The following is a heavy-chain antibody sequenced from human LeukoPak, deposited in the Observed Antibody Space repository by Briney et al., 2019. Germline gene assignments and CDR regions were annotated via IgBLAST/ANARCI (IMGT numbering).Heavy chain of an antibody. CDR1: GGSISSGGYY. D-gene: IGHD6-6*01. Sequence: SSQILSLTCTVSGGSISSGGYYWSWIRQHPGKGLEWIGYIYYSGSTYYNPSLKSRVTISVDTSKNQFSLKLSSVTAADTAVYYCAREDSSSPGIDYWGQGTLVT. V-gene: IGHV4-31*03. CDR3: AREDSSSPGIDY. J-gene: IGHJ4*02. CDR2: IYYSGST.